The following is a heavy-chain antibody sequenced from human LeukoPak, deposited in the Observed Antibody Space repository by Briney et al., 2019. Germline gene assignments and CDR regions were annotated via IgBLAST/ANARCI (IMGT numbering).Heavy chain of an antibody. J-gene: IGHJ6*02. Sequence: SQTLSLTCTVSGGSISSGGYFWSWIRQHPGKGLEWIGYIYYSGKTYYNPSLKSRVTISVDTSKNQFSLKLSSVTAADTAVYYYARERGYSYGLYYYYYYDMDVWGQGTTVTVSS. CDR3: ARERGYSYGLYYYYYYDMDV. CDR1: GGSISSGGYF. CDR2: IYYSGKT. D-gene: IGHD5-18*01. V-gene: IGHV4-31*03.